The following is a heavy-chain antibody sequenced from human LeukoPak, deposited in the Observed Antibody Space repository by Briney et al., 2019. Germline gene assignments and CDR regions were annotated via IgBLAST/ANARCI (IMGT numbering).Heavy chain of an antibody. D-gene: IGHD6-6*01. CDR1: GYTFTSYY. J-gene: IGHJ4*02. Sequence: GASVKVFCKASGYTFTSYYMHWVRQAPGQGLEWMGIINPSGGSTSYAQKFQGRVTMTRDTSTSTVYMELSSLRSEDTAVYYCARDAQLSLYSSSPGSYYFDYWGQGTLVTVSS. V-gene: IGHV1-46*01. CDR2: INPSGGST. CDR3: ARDAQLSLYSSSPGSYYFDY.